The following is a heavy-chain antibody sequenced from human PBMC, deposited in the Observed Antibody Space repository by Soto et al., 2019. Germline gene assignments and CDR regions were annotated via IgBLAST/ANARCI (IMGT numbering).Heavy chain of an antibody. J-gene: IGHJ4*02. Sequence: SETLSLTCAVYGGSFIGYYWSLIRHPPWKWLEWIVEINHSGSTNYNPSLKSRVTISVDTSKNQFSLKLSSVTAADTAVYYCARAHSGYLPRGHYFDYWGQGTLVTVSS. CDR1: GGSFIGYY. CDR2: INHSGST. CDR3: ARAHSGYLPRGHYFDY. V-gene: IGHV4-34*01. D-gene: IGHD5-12*01.